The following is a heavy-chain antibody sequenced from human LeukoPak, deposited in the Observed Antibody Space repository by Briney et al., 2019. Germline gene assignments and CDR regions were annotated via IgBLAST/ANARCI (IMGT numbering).Heavy chain of an antibody. CDR1: GSSISISNYY. CDR3: ARRTSNPVGAIDY. D-gene: IGHD1-26*01. V-gene: IGHV4-39*01. Sequence: PSETLSLTCTVSGSSISISNYYWGWIRQPPGRGLEWTGRISYRGTYHNPSLKSPLTISVDTPKNHSSLNLRSVTAADTAVYDCARRTSNPVGAIDYWGQGTLVTVSS. CDR2: ISYRGT. J-gene: IGHJ4*02.